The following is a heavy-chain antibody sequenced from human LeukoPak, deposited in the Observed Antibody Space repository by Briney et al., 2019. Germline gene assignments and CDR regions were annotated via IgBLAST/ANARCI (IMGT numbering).Heavy chain of an antibody. J-gene: IGHJ4*02. CDR2: IYYSGST. V-gene: IGHV4-59*01. D-gene: IGHD3-22*01. CDR3: ARGEKYYYDSSGYYLGY. CDR1: GGSISSYY. Sequence: TSETLSLTCTVSGGSISSYYWSWIRQPPGKGLEWIGYIYYSGSTNYNPSLKSRVTISVDTSKNQFSLKLSSVTAADTAVYYCARGEKYYYDSSGYYLGYWGQGTLVTVSS.